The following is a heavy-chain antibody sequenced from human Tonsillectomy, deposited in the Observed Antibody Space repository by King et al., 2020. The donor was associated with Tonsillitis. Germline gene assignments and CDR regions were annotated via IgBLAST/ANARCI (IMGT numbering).Heavy chain of an antibody. D-gene: IGHD2-2*01. V-gene: IGHV4-61*02. Sequence: VQLQESGPGLVKPSQTLSLNCNVSGGSISSGNYYWNWIRQPAGRGLEWIGRIYSSGSTNFNPSLKSRVTISVDTSKNQFSLRLSSVTAADTAVYYCARGLPYLHLDYWGQGTLVTVSS. CDR3: ARGLPYLHLDY. CDR2: IYSSGST. J-gene: IGHJ4*02. CDR1: GGSISSGNYY.